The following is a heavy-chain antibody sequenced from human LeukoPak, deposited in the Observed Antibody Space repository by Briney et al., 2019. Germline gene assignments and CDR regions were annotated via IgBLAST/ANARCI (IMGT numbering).Heavy chain of an antibody. CDR3: ARGSSGWT. Sequence: GRSLRLSCAASGFTFSSYAMHWVRQAPGKGLEWVAVISYDGSNKHYADSVKGRFTISRDNSKNTLYLQMNSLRAEDTAVYYCARGSSGWTWGQGTLVTVSS. V-gene: IGHV3-30*01. CDR2: ISYDGSNK. CDR1: GFTFSSYA. D-gene: IGHD6-19*01. J-gene: IGHJ5*02.